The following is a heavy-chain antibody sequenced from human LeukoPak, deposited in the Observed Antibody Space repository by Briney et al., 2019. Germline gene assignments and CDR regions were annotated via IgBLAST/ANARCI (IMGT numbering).Heavy chain of an antibody. D-gene: IGHD2-2*01. V-gene: IGHV1-2*02. CDR3: ARAGGYCGSTSCYSGYYYYFMDV. Sequence: GASVKVSCKASGYTFTDYYLHWVRQAPGQGLEWMGWINPMGGVTDSKMKFQGRVTLTRDTSITTAYMELISLTSDDAAVYYCARAGGYCGSTSCYSGYYYYFMDVWGKGTTVTVSS. CDR2: INPMGGVT. J-gene: IGHJ6*03. CDR1: GYTFTDYY.